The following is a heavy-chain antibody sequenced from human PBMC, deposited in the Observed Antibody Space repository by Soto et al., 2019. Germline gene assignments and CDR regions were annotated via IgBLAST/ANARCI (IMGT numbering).Heavy chain of an antibody. J-gene: IGHJ3*02. CDR1: VFTFSSYA. Sequence: GGSLRLSCATSVFTFSSYAMHWVRQAPGKGLEWVAVISYDGSNKYYADSVKGRFTISRDNSKNTLYLQMNSLRAEDTAVYYCARDGRGIHTPDIWGQGTMVTVSS. V-gene: IGHV3-30-3*01. CDR3: ARDGRGIHTPDI. D-gene: IGHD5-18*01. CDR2: ISYDGSNK.